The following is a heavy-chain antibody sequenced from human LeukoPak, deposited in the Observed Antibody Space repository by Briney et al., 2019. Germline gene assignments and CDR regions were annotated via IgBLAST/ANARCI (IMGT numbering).Heavy chain of an antibody. Sequence: PGGSLRLSCAASGFTFSTYEMTWVRQSPGKGLEWVSYISSSGSTIYYADSVKGRFTISRDNSKNTLYLQMNSLRAEDTAVYYCAKATYGSGTYGAFDYWGQGTLVTVSS. V-gene: IGHV3-48*03. CDR1: GFTFSTYE. CDR3: AKATYGSGTYGAFDY. D-gene: IGHD3-10*01. J-gene: IGHJ4*02. CDR2: ISSSGSTI.